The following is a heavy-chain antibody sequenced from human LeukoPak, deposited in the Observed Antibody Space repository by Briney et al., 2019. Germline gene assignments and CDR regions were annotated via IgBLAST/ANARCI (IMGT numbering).Heavy chain of an antibody. D-gene: IGHD6-13*01. J-gene: IGHJ4*02. CDR1: GFTFSSYW. Sequence: GGSLRLSCAASGFTFSSYWMSWVRQAPGKGLEWVANIKQDGSEKYYVDSVKGRFTISRGNAKNSLYLQMNSLRAEDTAVYYCASGGAAYSSSWYDYWGQGTPVTVSS. V-gene: IGHV3-7*01. CDR3: ASGGAAYSSSWYDY. CDR2: IKQDGSEK.